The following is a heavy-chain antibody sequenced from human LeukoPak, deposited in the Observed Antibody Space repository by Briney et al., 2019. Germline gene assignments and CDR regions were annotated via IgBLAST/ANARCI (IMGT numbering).Heavy chain of an antibody. D-gene: IGHD6-13*01. J-gene: IGHJ3*02. V-gene: IGHV1-2*02. CDR1: GYTFTGYY. Sequence: RASVKVSCTASGYTFTGYYMHWVRQAPGQGLEWMGWINPNSGGTNYAQKFQGRVTMTRDTSISTAYMELSRLRSDDTAVYYCARPRIAAAGILSAFDIWGQGTMVTVSS. CDR2: INPNSGGT. CDR3: ARPRIAAAGILSAFDI.